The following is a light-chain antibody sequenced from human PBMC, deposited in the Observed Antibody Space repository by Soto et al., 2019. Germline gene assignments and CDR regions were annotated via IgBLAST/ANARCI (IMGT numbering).Light chain of an antibody. Sequence: EIVMTQSPATLSVSPGERATLSCRASQSVSSNLAWYQQKPGQAPRLLIYGASTRATGIPATFSGSGSGTEFTLTISSLQSEDFAVYYCQQYNNWPFTLGGGTKVDIK. CDR2: GAS. CDR3: QQYNNWPFT. J-gene: IGKJ4*01. V-gene: IGKV3-15*01. CDR1: QSVSSN.